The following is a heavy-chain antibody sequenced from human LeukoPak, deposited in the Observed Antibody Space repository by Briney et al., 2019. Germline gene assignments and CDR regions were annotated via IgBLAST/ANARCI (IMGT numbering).Heavy chain of an antibody. CDR2: INSDGSST. CDR3: AAASSRRIAVAGEY. CDR1: GFTFSSYW. J-gene: IGHJ4*02. V-gene: IGHV3-74*01. Sequence: GGSLRLSCAASGFTFSSYWMHWVRQAPGKGLVWVSRINSDGSSTSYADSVKGRFTISRDNAKKTLYLQMNSLRAEDTAVYYCAAASSRRIAVAGEYWGQGTLVTVSS. D-gene: IGHD6-13*01.